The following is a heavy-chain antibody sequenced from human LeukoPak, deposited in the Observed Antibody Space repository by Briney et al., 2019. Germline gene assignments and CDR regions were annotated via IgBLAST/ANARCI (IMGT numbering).Heavy chain of an antibody. CDR2: VSSSGSTI. Sequence: GGSLRLSCAASGFTFSSYEMKWVRQAPGKGLEWVSYVSSSGSTIYYADSVKGRFTISRDNAKNSLYLQMNSLRAEDTAVYYCASASALYGDYELDYWGQGTLVTVPS. D-gene: IGHD4-17*01. J-gene: IGHJ4*02. CDR3: ASASALYGDYELDY. V-gene: IGHV3-48*03. CDR1: GFTFSSYE.